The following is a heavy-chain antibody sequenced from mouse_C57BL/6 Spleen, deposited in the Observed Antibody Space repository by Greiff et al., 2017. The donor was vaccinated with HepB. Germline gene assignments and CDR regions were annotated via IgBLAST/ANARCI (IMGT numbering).Heavy chain of an antibody. D-gene: IGHD3-2*01. V-gene: IGHV2-6*01. J-gene: IGHJ3*01. Sequence: VKLMESGPGLVAPSQSLSITCTVSGFSLTSYGVDWVRQSPGKGLEWLGVIWGVGSTNYNSALKSRLSISKDNSKSQVFLKMNSLQTDDTAMYYCARLDSSSTGFAYWGQGTLVTVSA. CDR2: IWGVGST. CDR1: GFSLTSYG. CDR3: ARLDSSSTGFAY.